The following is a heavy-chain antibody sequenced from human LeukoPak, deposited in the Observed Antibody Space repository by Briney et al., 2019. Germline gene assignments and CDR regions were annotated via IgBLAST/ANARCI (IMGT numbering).Heavy chain of an antibody. D-gene: IGHD6-13*01. CDR2: MNPNSGNT. V-gene: IGHV1-8*02. CDR1: GGTFSSYA. Sequence: GASVKVSCKASGGTFSSYAISWVRQATGQGLEWMGWMNPNSGNTGYAQKFQGRVTMTRNTSISTAYMELSSLRSEDTAVYYCARTTHSSSWSGVFGDAFDIWGQGTVVTVSS. CDR3: ARTTHSSSWSGVFGDAFDI. J-gene: IGHJ3*02.